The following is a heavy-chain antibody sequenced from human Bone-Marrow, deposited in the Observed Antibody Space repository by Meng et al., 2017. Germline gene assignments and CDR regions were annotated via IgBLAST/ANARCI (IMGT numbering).Heavy chain of an antibody. CDR2: MNPNSGNT. J-gene: IGHJ6*02. D-gene: IGHD4-17*01. CDR1: GYTFTSYD. V-gene: IGHV1-8*01. Sequence: ASVKVSCKASGYTFTSYDINWVRQATGQGLEWMGWMNPNSGNTGYAQKFQGRVTMTRNTSISTAYMELSSLRSEDTAAYYCARTSGTVTYYYYYGMEVWGQGTTVTVSS. CDR3: ARTSGTVTYYYYYGMEV.